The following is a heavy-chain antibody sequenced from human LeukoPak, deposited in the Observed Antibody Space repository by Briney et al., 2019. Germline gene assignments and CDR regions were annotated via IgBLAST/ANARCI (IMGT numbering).Heavy chain of an antibody. D-gene: IGHD1-26*01. V-gene: IGHV3-9*01. J-gene: IGHJ4*02. CDR2: ISWNSGSI. CDR1: GFTFDDYA. Sequence: GRSLRLSCAASGFTFDDYAMHWVRQAPGKGLEWVSGISWNSGSIGYADSVKGRFTISRDNAKNSLYLQMSSLRAEDTAIYFCARAAYYRFDYWGQGTLVTVSS. CDR3: ARAAYYRFDY.